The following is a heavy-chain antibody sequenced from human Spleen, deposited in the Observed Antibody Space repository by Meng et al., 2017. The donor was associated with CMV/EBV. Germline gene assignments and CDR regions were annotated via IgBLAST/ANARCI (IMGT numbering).Heavy chain of an antibody. CDR2: IYYNGNT. V-gene: IGHV4-61*01. CDR1: GGDVSSPSHN. CDR3: ARTVDYYDSSGFVY. J-gene: IGHJ4*02. Sequence: SETLSLTSTVSGGDVSSPSHNWSWIRQPPGKGLEWIGYIYYNGNTKNNPSLKSRVTMSVDRPKNQFSLKLSSVTTADTAVYYCARTVDYYDSSGFVYWGQGAPVTVSS. D-gene: IGHD3-22*01.